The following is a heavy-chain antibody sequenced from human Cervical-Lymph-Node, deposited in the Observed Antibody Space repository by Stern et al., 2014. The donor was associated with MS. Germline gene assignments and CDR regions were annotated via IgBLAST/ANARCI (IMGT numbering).Heavy chain of an antibody. CDR1: GFTFSDFY. CDR2: ISSSSTAI. V-gene: IGHV3-11*01. Sequence: QDQLVESGGGLVKPGGSLRLSCAASGFTFSDFYMSWIRQAPGKGLEWVSHISSSSTAIFYAESVKGRFTISRDNAENSLYLQMDSLRAEDTAIYYCARGYKYAYKWGQGTLVTVSS. J-gene: IGHJ4*02. CDR3: ARGYKYAYK. D-gene: IGHD3-16*01.